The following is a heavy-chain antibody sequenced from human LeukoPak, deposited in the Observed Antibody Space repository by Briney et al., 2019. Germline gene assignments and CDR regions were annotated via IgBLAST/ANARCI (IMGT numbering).Heavy chain of an antibody. Sequence: SVKVSCKASGGTFTSYAISWVRQAPGQGLEWMGGIIPIFGTANYAQKFQGRVTITTDESTSTAYMELSSLRSEDTAVYYCASTPFSRYCSGGSCYSGGFDYWGQGTLVTVSS. V-gene: IGHV1-69*05. CDR3: ASTPFSRYCSGGSCYSGGFDY. CDR2: IIPIFGTA. D-gene: IGHD2-15*01. J-gene: IGHJ4*02. CDR1: GGTFTSYA.